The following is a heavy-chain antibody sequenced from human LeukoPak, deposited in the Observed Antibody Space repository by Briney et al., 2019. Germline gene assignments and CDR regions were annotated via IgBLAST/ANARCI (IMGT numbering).Heavy chain of an antibody. V-gene: IGHV4-30-4*01. D-gene: IGHD3-16*01. CDR2: IYYSGST. CDR1: GGSISSGDYY. Sequence: PSETLSLTCTVSGGSISSGDYYWSWIRQPPGKGLEWIGYIYYSGSTYYNPSLKSRVTISLDTSKNQFSLKLSSVTAADAAIYYCARVYSTALLRMGDYFDYWGQGTLVTVSS. J-gene: IGHJ4*02. CDR3: ARVYSTALLRMGDYFDY.